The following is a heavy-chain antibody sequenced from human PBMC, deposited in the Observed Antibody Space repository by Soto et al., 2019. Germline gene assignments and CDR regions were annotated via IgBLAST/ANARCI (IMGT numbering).Heavy chain of an antibody. CDR1: GGTFSSYT. CDR2: IIPILGIA. J-gene: IGHJ5*02. V-gene: IGHV1-69*02. D-gene: IGHD4-17*01. CDR3: ARGTTVTTYNWFDP. Sequence: QVQLVQSGAEVKKPGSSVKVSCKASGGTFSSYTISWVRQAPGQGLEWMGRIIPILGIANYAQKFQGRVTITADKFTSTAYMELSSLRSEDTAVYYCARGTTVTTYNWFDPWGQGTLVTVSS.